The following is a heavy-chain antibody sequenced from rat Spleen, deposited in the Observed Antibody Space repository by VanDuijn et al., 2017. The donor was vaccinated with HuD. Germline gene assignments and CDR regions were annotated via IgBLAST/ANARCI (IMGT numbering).Heavy chain of an antibody. Sequence: EVQLVESGGGLVQPGRSMKLSCAASGFTFSNYYMAWVRQAPTKGLEWVASINTGGGNTYYRGSVKGRFTISRDNAKSTLYLQMDSLRSEDTATYYCARSPYYGYPSYFDYWGQGVMVTVSS. D-gene: IGHD1-7*01. J-gene: IGHJ2*01. V-gene: IGHV5-25*01. CDR1: GFTFSNYY. CDR2: INTGGGNT. CDR3: ARSPYYGYPSYFDY.